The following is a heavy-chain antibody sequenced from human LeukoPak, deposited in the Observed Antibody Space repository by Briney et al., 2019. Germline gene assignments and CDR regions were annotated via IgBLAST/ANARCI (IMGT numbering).Heavy chain of an antibody. CDR3: ARCLQYNWFDP. CDR2: INHSGST. CDR1: GGSFSGYY. J-gene: IGHJ5*02. D-gene: IGHD4-11*01. Sequence: PSETLSLTCAVYGGSFSGYYWSWIRQPPGKGLEWIGEINHSGSTNYNPSLKSRVTISVDTSKNQFSLELSSVTAADTAVYYCARCLQYNWFDPWGQGTLVTVSS. V-gene: IGHV4-34*01.